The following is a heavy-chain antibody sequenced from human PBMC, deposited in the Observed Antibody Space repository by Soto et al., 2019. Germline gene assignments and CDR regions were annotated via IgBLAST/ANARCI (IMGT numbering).Heavy chain of an antibody. CDR3: ATNLDYYDSSGYSSFDY. V-gene: IGHV4-39*01. D-gene: IGHD3-22*01. Sequence: SETLSLTCTVSGGSISSSSYYWGWIRQPPGKGLEWIGSIYYSGSTYYNPSLKSRVTISVDTSKNQFSLKLSSVTAAATAVYYCATNLDYYDSSGYSSFDYWGQGTLVTVSS. CDR2: IYYSGST. CDR1: GGSISSSSYY. J-gene: IGHJ4*02.